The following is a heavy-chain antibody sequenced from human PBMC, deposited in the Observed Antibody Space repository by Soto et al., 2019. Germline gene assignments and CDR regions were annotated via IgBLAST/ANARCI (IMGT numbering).Heavy chain of an antibody. Sequence: GGSLRLSCAASGFTFSSYGMHWVRQAPGKGLEWVAVIWYDGSNKYYADSVKGRFTISRDNSKNTLYLQMNSLRAEDTAVYYCARGEWDAVSAAGTFVYWGQGTLVTVSS. D-gene: IGHD6-13*01. V-gene: IGHV3-33*01. J-gene: IGHJ4*02. CDR1: GFTFSSYG. CDR3: ARGEWDAVSAAGTFVY. CDR2: IWYDGSNK.